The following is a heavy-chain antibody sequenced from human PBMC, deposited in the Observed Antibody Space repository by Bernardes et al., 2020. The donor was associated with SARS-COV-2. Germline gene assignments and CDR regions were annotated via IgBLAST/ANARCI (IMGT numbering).Heavy chain of an antibody. CDR3: ARPAADYIWGSYGDAFDI. CDR1: GFTFSSYS. V-gene: IGHV3-21*01. J-gene: IGHJ3*02. D-gene: IGHD3-16*01. CDR2: ISSSSSYI. Sequence: GSLRLSCAASGFTFSSYSMNWVRQAPGKGLEWVSSISSSSSYIYYADSVKGRFTISRDNAKNSLYLQMNSLRAEDTAVYYCARPAADYIWGSYGDAFDIWGQGTMVTVSS.